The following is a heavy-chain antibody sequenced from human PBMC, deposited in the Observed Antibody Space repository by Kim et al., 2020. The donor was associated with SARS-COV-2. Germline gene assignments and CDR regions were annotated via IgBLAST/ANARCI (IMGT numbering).Heavy chain of an antibody. V-gene: IGHV3-23*01. D-gene: IGHD3-3*01. CDR3: AKTALLITIFGVVNGNYGMDV. CDR1: GFTFSSYA. J-gene: IGHJ6*02. CDR2: ISGSGGST. Sequence: GGSLRLSCAASGFTFSSYAMSWVRQAPGKGLEWVSAISGSGGSTYYADSVKGRFTISRDNSKNTLYLQMNSLRAEDTAVYYCAKTALLITIFGVVNGNYGMDVWGQGTTVTVSS.